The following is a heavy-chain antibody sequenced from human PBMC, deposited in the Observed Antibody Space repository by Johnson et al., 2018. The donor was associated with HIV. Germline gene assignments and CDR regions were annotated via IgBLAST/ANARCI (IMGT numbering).Heavy chain of an antibody. J-gene: IGHJ3*01. CDR3: VRGSRYTYDNDDAYLLHAFDV. CDR2: IYSGGST. D-gene: IGHD3-22*01. V-gene: IGHV3-53*01. Sequence: VQLVESGGGLVQPGGSLRLACATSGFTVRTNYMNWVRQAPGKGLEWVSVIYSGGSTKYADSVKGRFIISRDNSKNRVFLQMNSLRAEDTALYYCVRGSRYTYDNDDAYLLHAFDVWGQGTMVTVSS. CDR1: GFTVRTNY.